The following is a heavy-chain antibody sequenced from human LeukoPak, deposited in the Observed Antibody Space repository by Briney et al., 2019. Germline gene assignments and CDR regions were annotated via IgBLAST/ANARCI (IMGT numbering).Heavy chain of an antibody. Sequence: GGSLRLSCAASGFTFSSYGMHWVRQAPGKGLEWVAVISYDGSNKYYADSVKGRFTISRDNSKNMLYLQMNSLRAEDTAVYYCAKQEQWLGLAPWGQGTLVTVSS. CDR1: GFTFSSYG. J-gene: IGHJ5*02. D-gene: IGHD6-19*01. V-gene: IGHV3-30*18. CDR2: ISYDGSNK. CDR3: AKQEQWLGLAP.